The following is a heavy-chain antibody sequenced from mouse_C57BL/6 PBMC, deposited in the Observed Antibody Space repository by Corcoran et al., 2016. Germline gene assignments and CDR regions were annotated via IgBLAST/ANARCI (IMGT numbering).Heavy chain of an antibody. CDR3: AREGSPRFAY. CDR1: GYTFTTYG. J-gene: IGHJ3*01. V-gene: IGHV9-3*01. Sequence: QIQLVQSGPELKKPGETVKISCKASGYTFTTYGMSWVKQAPGKGLKWMGWINTYSGVPTYADDFKGRFAFSLETSASTAYLQINNLKNEDTATYFCAREGSPRFAYWGQGTLVTFSA. CDR2: INTYSGVP.